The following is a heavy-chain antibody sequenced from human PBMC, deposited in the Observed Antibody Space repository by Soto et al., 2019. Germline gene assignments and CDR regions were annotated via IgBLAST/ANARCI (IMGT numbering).Heavy chain of an antibody. V-gene: IGHV2-5*02. J-gene: IGHJ4*02. CDR1: GFSLTTRPVG. D-gene: IGHD2-21*02. Sequence: QITLRESGPTLVKPTQTLTLTCSFSGFSLTTRPVGVGWIRQSPGKALAWLAFAYWDDDNRYSPSLRSRLTGTKDTSKNQVVLTMTNMDPMDTATYCSAHIRNSGDWNGGYFDYWGQGTHVTVSS. CDR3: AHIRNSGDWNGGYFDY. CDR2: AYWDDDN.